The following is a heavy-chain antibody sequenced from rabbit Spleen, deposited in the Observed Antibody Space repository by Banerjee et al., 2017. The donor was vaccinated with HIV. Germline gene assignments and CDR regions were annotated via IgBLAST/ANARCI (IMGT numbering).Heavy chain of an antibody. CDR3: ARDAGSFPYIDVYFNL. V-gene: IGHV1S45*01. CDR1: GFSFSNKAV. D-gene: IGHD4-2*01. J-gene: IGHJ4*01. CDR2: INAVTGKA. Sequence: QEQLVESGGGLVQPEGSLTLTCKASGFSFSNKAVMCWVRQTPGKGLEWIACINAVTGKAVYASWAKGRFTFSKTSSTTVTLQMTSLTAADTATYFCARDAGSFPYIDVYFNLWGPGTLVTVS.